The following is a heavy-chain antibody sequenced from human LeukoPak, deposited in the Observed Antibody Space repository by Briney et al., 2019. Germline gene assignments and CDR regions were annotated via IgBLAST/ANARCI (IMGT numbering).Heavy chain of an antibody. J-gene: IGHJ4*02. V-gene: IGHV1-46*01. Sequence: ASVTVSCKASGYTFTNYYMHWVRQAPGQGLEWMGIINPSGGSTGYAQKFQGRVTMTRDMSTSTVYMELSSLRSEDTAVYYCAREAVRTRIDYWGQGTLVTVSS. CDR3: AREAVRTRIDY. CDR1: GYTFTNYY. D-gene: IGHD4-17*01. CDR2: INPSGGST.